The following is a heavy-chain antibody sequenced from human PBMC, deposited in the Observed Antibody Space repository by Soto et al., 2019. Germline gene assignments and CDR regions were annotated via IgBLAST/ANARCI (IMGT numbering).Heavy chain of an antibody. CDR2: ISGSGGST. CDR1: GFTFSSYA. D-gene: IGHD6-13*01. Sequence: GGSLRLSCAASGFTFSSYAMSWVRQAPGKGLEWVSAISGSGGSTYYADSVKGRFTISRDNSKNKLYLQMNSLRAEDTAVYYCAKAKREYSSSWYSAVHYPIDYWGQGTLVTVSS. J-gene: IGHJ4*02. CDR3: AKAKREYSSSWYSAVHYPIDY. V-gene: IGHV3-23*01.